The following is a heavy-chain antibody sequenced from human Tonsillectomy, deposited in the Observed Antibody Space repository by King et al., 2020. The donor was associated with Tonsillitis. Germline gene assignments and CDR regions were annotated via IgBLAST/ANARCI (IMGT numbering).Heavy chain of an antibody. V-gene: IGHV3-7*04. CDR3: ARDQAYTSFDY. J-gene: IGHJ4*02. CDR2: IKPDGSEK. D-gene: IGHD6-19*01. CDR1: EFTFSSSW. Sequence: VQLVESGGGLVQPGGSLKLSCAASEFTFSSSWMTWVRQAPGKGLQWVATIKPDGSEKYYADSVKGRFSVSRDNAKNSLDLQMNSLRSEDTALYYCARDQAYTSFDYWGQGTLVTVSS.